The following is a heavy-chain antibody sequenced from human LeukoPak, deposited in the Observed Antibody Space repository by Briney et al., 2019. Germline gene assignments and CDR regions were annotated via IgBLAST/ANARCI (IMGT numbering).Heavy chain of an antibody. CDR3: ARGGRRLAVYFDY. D-gene: IGHD6-19*01. Sequence: SETLSLTCAVSGGSISSSNWWSWVRQPPGKGLEWIGYIYYSGSTNYNPSLKSRVTISVDTSKNQFSLKLSSVTAADTAVYYCARGGRRLAVYFDYWGQGTLVTVSS. CDR1: GGSISSSNW. V-gene: IGHV4-4*02. CDR2: IYYSGST. J-gene: IGHJ4*02.